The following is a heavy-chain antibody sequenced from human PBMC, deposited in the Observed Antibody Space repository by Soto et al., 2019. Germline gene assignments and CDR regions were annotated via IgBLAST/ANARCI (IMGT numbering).Heavy chain of an antibody. CDR1: GGTFSSYA. D-gene: IGHD1-26*01. CDR2: IIPIFGTA. J-gene: IGHJ6*02. Sequence: GASVKVSCKASGGTFSSYAISWVRQAPGQGLEWMGGIIPIFGTANYAQKFQGRVTITADKSTSTAYMELSSLRSEDTAVYYCARHSGSYYYYYGMDVWGQGTTVTVSS. CDR3: ARHSGSYYYYYGMDV. V-gene: IGHV1-69*06.